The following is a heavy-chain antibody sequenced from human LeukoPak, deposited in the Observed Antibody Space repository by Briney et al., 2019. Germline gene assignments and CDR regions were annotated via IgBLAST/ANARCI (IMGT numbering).Heavy chain of an antibody. CDR1: GYTFTGYY. J-gene: IGHJ5*02. CDR3: ARIEWELLNAGS. D-gene: IGHD1-26*01. CDR2: INPNSGGT. Sequence: GAPVKVSCKASGYTFTGYYMHWVRQAPGQGLEWMGRINPNSGGTNYAQKFQGRVTMTRDTSISTAYMELSRLRSDDTAVYYCARIEWELLNAGSWGQGTLVTVSS. V-gene: IGHV1-2*06.